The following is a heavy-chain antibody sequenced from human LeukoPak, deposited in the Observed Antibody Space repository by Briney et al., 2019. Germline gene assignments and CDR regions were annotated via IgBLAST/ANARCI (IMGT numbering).Heavy chain of an antibody. CDR1: GFTFTTYE. Sequence: GGSLRLSCAASGFTFTTYEMNWVRQAPGKGLEWVSFISSSGSITYYADSVQGRFTISRDNAKNSLYLQMNSLRAEDTAVYYCARGHYTSDWYYFDYWGQGTLVTVSS. CDR3: ARGHYTSDWYYFDY. D-gene: IGHD6-19*01. J-gene: IGHJ4*02. CDR2: ISSSGSIT. V-gene: IGHV3-48*03.